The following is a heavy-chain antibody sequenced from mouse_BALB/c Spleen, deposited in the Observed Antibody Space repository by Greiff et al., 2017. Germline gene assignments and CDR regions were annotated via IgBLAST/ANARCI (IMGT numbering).Heavy chain of an antibody. CDR1: GYTFTSYW. J-gene: IGHJ4*01. CDR2: ITPSNGRT. CDR3: GCVGDCNSSLDY. Sequence: QVQLKQPGAELVKPGASVKLSCKASGYTFTSYWMHWVKQRPGQGLEWIGEITPSNGRTYYNEKFKSKATLTVDKSSSTAYMQLSSLTSEDSAVFYGGCVGDCNSSLDYWGQGTSVTVSS. D-gene: IGHD2-1*01. V-gene: IGHV1S81*02.